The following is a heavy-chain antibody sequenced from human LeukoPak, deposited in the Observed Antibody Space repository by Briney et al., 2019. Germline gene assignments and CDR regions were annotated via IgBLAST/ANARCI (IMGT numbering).Heavy chain of an antibody. CDR2: ISSSSSYI. CDR3: ARVIGDTAMVPNYYYYYGMDA. D-gene: IGHD5-18*01. J-gene: IGHJ6*04. V-gene: IGHV3-21*01. Sequence: GGSLRLSCAASGFTFSSYSMNWVRQAPGKGLEWVSSISSSSSYIYYADSVKGRFTISRDNAKNSLYLQMNSLRAEDTAVYYCARVIGDTAMVPNYYYYYGMDAWGKGTTVTVSS. CDR1: GFTFSSYS.